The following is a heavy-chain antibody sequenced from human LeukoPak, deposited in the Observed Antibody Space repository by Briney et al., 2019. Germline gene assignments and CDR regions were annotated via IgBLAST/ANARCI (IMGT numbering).Heavy chain of an antibody. D-gene: IGHD1-26*01. CDR1: RYTFTSYL. Sequence: ASVKVSCKASRYTFTSYLIHWVRQAPGQRLEWMGWINVGNDNTKYSQNFQGRVTITRDTSASTAYMELSSLRSEDTAVYYCARDSIWGSGTYGFDYWGQGALVTVSS. CDR2: INVGNDNT. V-gene: IGHV1-3*01. J-gene: IGHJ4*02. CDR3: ARDSIWGSGTYGFDY.